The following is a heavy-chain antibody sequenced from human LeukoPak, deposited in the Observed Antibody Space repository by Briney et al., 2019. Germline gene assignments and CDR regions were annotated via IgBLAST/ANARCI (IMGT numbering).Heavy chain of an antibody. J-gene: IGHJ4*02. CDR1: GFTFSTYT. V-gene: IGHV3-48*02. Sequence: PGGSLRLSCAASGFTFSTYTMNWVRQAPGKGLEWLSYISSSSTIYYADSVKGRFTISRDNAKNSLYLQMNSLRDEDTAVYYCARDRDEYGFDYWGQGTLVTVSS. CDR2: ISSSSTI. D-gene: IGHD4-17*01. CDR3: ARDRDEYGFDY.